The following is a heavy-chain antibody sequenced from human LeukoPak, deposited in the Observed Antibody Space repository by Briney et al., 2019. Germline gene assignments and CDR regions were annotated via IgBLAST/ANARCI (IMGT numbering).Heavy chain of an antibody. Sequence: GGSLRLSCAASGFTLDDYGMSWVRHAPGKGLEWVSGINWNGGSTGYADSVKGRFTISRDNAKNSLYLQMNSLRAEDTALYYCARVRNGYSYDAFDIWGQGTMVTVSS. CDR2: INWNGGST. D-gene: IGHD5-24*01. CDR3: ARVRNGYSYDAFDI. J-gene: IGHJ3*02. V-gene: IGHV3-20*04. CDR1: GFTLDDYG.